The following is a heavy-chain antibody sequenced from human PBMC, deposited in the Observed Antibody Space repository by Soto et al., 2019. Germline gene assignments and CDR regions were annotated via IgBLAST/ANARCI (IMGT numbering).Heavy chain of an antibody. CDR3: ARSQRGRTAFTLDY. CDR1: GDYVGNDIYY. J-gene: IGHJ4*02. Sequence: SSPLSLSCAFWGDYVGNDIYYWRWIRQPAWKGLEWIGYMYYSGTTNYNSYLKSRLSLXXXXXXTXFXLXXXSVSXADTAVYFCARSQRGRTAFTLDYWGQGAVVTVS. V-gene: IGHV4-61*01. CDR2: MYYSGTT. D-gene: IGHD3-16*01.